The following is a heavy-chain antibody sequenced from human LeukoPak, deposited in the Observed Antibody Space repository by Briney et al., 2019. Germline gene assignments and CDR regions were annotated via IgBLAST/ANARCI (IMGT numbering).Heavy chain of an antibody. CDR1: GYSFTSYW. CDR3: ARRTGYCSSNICSGPLNL. V-gene: IGHV5-51*01. D-gene: IGHD2-2*03. CDR2: INPGDSET. Sequence: GRSLKISCKDSGYSFTSYWIGWVRQMPGKGLEWMGIINPGDSETRYSPSFQGQVHISADKSISTAYLQWSSLKASDTAMYYCARRTGYCSSNICSGPLNLWGQGTMVTVSS. J-gene: IGHJ3*01.